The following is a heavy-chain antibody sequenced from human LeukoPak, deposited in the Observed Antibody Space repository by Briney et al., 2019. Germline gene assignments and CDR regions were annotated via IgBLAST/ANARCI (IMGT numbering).Heavy chain of an antibody. Sequence: KASETLSLTCTVSGYSISSGYYWGWIRQPPGKGLEWIGSIYHSGSTYYNPSLKSRVTISVDTSKNQFSLKLSSVTAADTAVYFCARDEDPIRIWGQGTTVTVSS. CDR1: GYSISSGYY. CDR3: ARDEDPIRI. V-gene: IGHV4-38-2*02. J-gene: IGHJ3*02. CDR2: IYHSGST.